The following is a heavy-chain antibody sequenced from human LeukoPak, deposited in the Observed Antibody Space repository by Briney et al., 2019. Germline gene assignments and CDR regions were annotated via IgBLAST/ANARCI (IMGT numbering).Heavy chain of an antibody. V-gene: IGHV3-21*01. D-gene: IGHD1-7*01. CDR3: ARLGLPNWFDP. J-gene: IGHJ5*02. Sequence: GGSLRLSCAASGFTFSSYSMNWVRQAPGKGLEWVSSISSSSSYIYYADSVKGRFTISRDNAKNSLYLQMNSLRAEDTAVYYCARLGLPNWFDPWGQGTLVTVSS. CDR1: GFTFSSYS. CDR2: ISSSSSYI.